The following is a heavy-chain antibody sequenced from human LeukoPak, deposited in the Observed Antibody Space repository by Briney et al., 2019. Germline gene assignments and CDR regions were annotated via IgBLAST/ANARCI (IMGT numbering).Heavy chain of an antibody. CDR2: INPNSGGT. V-gene: IGHV1-2*02. Sequence: GASVKVSCKASGYTFTGYYMHWVRQAPGQGLEWMGWINPNSGGTNYAQKFQGRVTMTRDMSISTAYMELSRLRSDDTAVYYCARVVVVVAARYNWFDPWGQGTLVTVSS. CDR1: GYTFTGYY. D-gene: IGHD2-15*01. CDR3: ARVVVVVAARYNWFDP. J-gene: IGHJ5*02.